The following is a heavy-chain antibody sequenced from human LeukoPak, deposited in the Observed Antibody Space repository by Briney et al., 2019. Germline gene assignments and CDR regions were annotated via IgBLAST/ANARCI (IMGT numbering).Heavy chain of an antibody. Sequence: PSETLSLTCAVYGGSFSVYYWSWIRQPPGKGLEWIGEINHSGSTNYNPSLKSRVTISVDTSKNQFSLKLSSVTAADTAVYYCARESATAIFYWGQGTLVTVSS. J-gene: IGHJ4*02. CDR2: INHSGST. D-gene: IGHD2-21*02. V-gene: IGHV4-34*01. CDR1: GGSFSVYY. CDR3: ARESATAIFY.